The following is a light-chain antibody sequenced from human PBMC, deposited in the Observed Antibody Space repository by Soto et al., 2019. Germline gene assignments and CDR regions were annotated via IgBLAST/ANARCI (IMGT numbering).Light chain of an antibody. CDR2: EAS. V-gene: IGKV3-11*01. CDR1: LSIGNS. CDR3: QHRSIWPVS. J-gene: IGKJ5*01. Sequence: ETVLTQSPATLSLSPGERATLSCRASLSIGNSLAWYQQKPGQAPRLLIYEASNRATGIPARFSGSGSGTDFTLTISSLEPEDFAVYYCQHRSIWPVSFGQGTRLEIK.